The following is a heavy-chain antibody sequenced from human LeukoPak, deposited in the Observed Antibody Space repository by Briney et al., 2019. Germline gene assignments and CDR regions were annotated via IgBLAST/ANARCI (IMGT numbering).Heavy chain of an antibody. CDR1: GFTFSSYW. J-gene: IGHJ6*04. D-gene: IGHD3-10*02. CDR3: AELGITMIGGV. CDR2: INSDGSST. V-gene: IGHV3-74*01. Sequence: PGGSLRLSCAASGFTFSSYWMHWVRQAPGKGLVWVSRINSDGSSTSYADSVKGRFTISRDNAKNSLYLQMNSLRAEDTAVYYCAELGITMIGGVRGKGTTVTISS.